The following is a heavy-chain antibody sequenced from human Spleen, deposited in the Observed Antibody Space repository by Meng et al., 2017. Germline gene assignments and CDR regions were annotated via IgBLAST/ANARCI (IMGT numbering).Heavy chain of an antibody. CDR2: IFYTGTT. CDR1: VGSSIHSTW. CDR3: AGVDVDTGVPS. V-gene: IGHV4-4*02. D-gene: IGHD5-18*01. J-gene: IGHJ5*02. Sequence: VQLRELGPRLVKPSGTLSLTWAVLVGSSIHSTWWSWVRQFPGKGLEWIGDIFYTGTTNYNPSLKRRVSISVDKSKLQFSLILTSVTAADTATYYCAGVDVDTGVPSWGQGTLVTVSS.